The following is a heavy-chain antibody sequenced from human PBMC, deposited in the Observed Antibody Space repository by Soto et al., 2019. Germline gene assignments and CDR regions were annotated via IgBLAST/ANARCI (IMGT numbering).Heavy chain of an antibody. CDR2: ISSGGCTT. J-gene: IGHJ3*01. Sequence: GGFLRLSCAASGFTFGSYSRNWVRQAPGKGLEWISYISSGGCTTFYADSVKGRFTISRDDSENTVYLQMNRLRAEDTAVYYCARSHYGSGSYYNPGDFWGQGTMVTVSS. V-gene: IGHV3-48*04. CDR1: GFTFGSYS. D-gene: IGHD3-10*01. CDR3: ARSHYGSGSYYNPGDF.